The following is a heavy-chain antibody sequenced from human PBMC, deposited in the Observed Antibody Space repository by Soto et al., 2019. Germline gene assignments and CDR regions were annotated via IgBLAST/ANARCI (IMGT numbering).Heavy chain of an antibody. V-gene: IGHV3-15*01. J-gene: IGHJ6*02. CDR3: TTDRKDWLTRDYYGVDI. CDR2: IKSKTEGGTT. CDR1: GFIFSNAW. Sequence: SLRLSCAVSGFIFSNAWMSWVRQAPGKGLEWVGRIKSKTEGGTTDYAAPVKGRFTISRDDSKNTLYLQMNSLKTEDTAVYHCTTDRKDWLTRDYYGVDIWGPGTTVTVSS. D-gene: IGHD3-9*01.